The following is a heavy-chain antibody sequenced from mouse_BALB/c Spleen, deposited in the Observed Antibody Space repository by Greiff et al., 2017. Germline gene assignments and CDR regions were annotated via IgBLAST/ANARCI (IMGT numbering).Heavy chain of an antibody. D-gene: IGHD4-1*01. Sequence: VKLVESGAELVKPGASVKLSCKTSGYTFTSYWIQWVKQRPGQGLGWIGEIFPGTGTTYYNEKFKGKATLTIDTSSSTAYMQLSSLTSEDSAVYFCARLTEGGMDYWGQGTSVTVSS. V-gene: IGHV1S132*01. J-gene: IGHJ4*01. CDR3: ARLTEGGMDY. CDR1: GYTFTSYW. CDR2: IFPGTGTT.